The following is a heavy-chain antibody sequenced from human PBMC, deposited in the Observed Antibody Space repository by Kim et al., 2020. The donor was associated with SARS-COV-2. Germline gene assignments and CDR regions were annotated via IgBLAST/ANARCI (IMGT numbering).Heavy chain of an antibody. V-gene: IGHV1-69*13. Sequence: SVKVSCKASGGTFSSYAISWVRQAPGQGLEWMGGIIPIFGTANYAQKFQGRVTITADESTSTAYMELSSLRSEDTAVYYCARVGLNYYYFDYWGQGTLVTVSS. CDR1: GGTFSSYA. D-gene: IGHD3-10*01. CDR3: ARVGLNYYYFDY. J-gene: IGHJ4*02. CDR2: IIPIFGTA.